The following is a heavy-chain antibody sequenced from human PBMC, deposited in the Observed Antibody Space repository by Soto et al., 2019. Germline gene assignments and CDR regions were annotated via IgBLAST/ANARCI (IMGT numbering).Heavy chain of an antibody. CDR1: GLSIRSNNW. D-gene: IGHD3-10*01. CDR2: IYHSGST. Sequence: SATLSLTCALSGLSIRSNNWWSRVRHPPGKGLEWIGEIYHSGSTNYNPSLKSRVTISVDKSKNQFSLKLSSVTAADTAVYYCARLRVRGVTLTTPIYGMDVWGQGTTVS. V-gene: IGHV4-4*02. CDR3: ARLRVRGVTLTTPIYGMDV. J-gene: IGHJ6*02.